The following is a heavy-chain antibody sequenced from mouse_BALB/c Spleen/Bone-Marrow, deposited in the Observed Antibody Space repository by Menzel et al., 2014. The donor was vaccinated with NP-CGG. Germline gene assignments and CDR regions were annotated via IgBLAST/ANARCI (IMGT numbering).Heavy chain of an antibody. CDR3: TRDYRDAMDY. Sequence: EVQLQESGGGLVQPGGSMKLSCVASGFTSSNYWMNWVRQSPEKGLEWVGEIRLKSNNYATHYAESVKGRFTISRDDSKSSVYLQMNNLRAEDTGIYYCTRDYRDAMDYWGQGTSVTGSS. V-gene: IGHV6-6*02. D-gene: IGHD2-4*01. J-gene: IGHJ4*01. CDR2: IRLKSNNYAT. CDR1: GFTSSNYW.